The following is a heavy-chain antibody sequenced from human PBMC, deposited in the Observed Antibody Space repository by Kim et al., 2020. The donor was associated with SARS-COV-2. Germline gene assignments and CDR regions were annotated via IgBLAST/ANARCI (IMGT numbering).Heavy chain of an antibody. CDR2: ISAYNGNT. D-gene: IGHD3-22*01. CDR1: GYTFTSYG. J-gene: IGHJ6*02. Sequence: ASVKVSCKASGYTFTSYGISWVRQAPGQGLEWMGWISAYNGNTNYAQKLQGRVTMTTDTSTSTAYMELRSLRSDDTAVYYCARHHYYDSSGYLSYYYYGMDDWGQGTTVTVSS. CDR3: ARHHYYDSSGYLSYYYYGMDD. V-gene: IGHV1-18*01.